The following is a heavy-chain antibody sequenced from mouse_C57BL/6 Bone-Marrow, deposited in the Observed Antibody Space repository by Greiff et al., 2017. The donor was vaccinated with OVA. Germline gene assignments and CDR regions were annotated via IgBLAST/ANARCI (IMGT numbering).Heavy chain of an antibody. CDR3: VRHESSYDYEDYYAMDY. CDR1: GFSFNTYA. CDR2: IRSKSNNYAT. D-gene: IGHD2-4*01. Sequence: DVKLQESGGGLVQPKGSLKLSCAASGFSFNTYAMNWVRQAPGKGLEWVARIRSKSNNYATYYADSVKDRFTISRDDSESMLYLQMNNLKTEDTAMYYCVRHESSYDYEDYYAMDYWGQGTSVTVSS. J-gene: IGHJ4*01. V-gene: IGHV10-1*01.